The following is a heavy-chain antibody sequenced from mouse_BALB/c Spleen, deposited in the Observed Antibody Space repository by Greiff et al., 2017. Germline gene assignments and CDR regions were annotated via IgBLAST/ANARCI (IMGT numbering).Heavy chain of an antibody. CDR3: NAYDGYGAY. CDR2: IDPENGDT. Sequence: EVQLQQSGAELVRSGASVKLSCTASGFNIKDYYMHWVKQRPEQGLEWIGWIDPENGDTEYAPKFQGKATMTADTSSNTAYLQLSSLTSEDTAVYYCNAYDGYGAYWGQGTTLTVSS. CDR1: GFNIKDYY. V-gene: IGHV14-4*02. D-gene: IGHD2-3*01. J-gene: IGHJ2*01.